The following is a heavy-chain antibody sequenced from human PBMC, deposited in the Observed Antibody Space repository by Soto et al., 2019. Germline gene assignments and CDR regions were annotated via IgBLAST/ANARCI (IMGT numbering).Heavy chain of an antibody. CDR3: ERHRVWGKDGMDV. CDR2: INPSDSYT. V-gene: IGHV5-10-1*01. J-gene: IGHJ6*02. Sequence: GESLKISCKGSGYSFASYWISWVRQMPGKGLEWMGRINPSDSYTNYGPAFQGQGTISTYKAICNTYLHLNSLNPTDTAMDYCERHRVWGKDGMDVWGQGTTVTVSS. D-gene: IGHD7-27*01. CDR1: GYSFASYW.